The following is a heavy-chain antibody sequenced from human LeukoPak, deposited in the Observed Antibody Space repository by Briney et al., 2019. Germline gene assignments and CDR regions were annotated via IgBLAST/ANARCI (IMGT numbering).Heavy chain of an antibody. J-gene: IGHJ6*04. CDR2: ISTDGSST. CDR3: AELGITMIGGV. Sequence: PGGSLRLSCAASGFTFSHHWMHWVRQAPGKGLVWVSRISTDGSSTTYADSVKGRFTISRDNAKNSLYLQMNSLRAEDTAVYYCAELGITMIGGVWGKGTTVTISS. V-gene: IGHV3-74*01. CDR1: GFTFSHHW. D-gene: IGHD3-10*02.